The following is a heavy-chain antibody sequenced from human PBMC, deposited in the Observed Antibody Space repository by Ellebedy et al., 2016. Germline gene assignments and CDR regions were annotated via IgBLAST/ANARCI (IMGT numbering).Heavy chain of an antibody. Sequence: SETLSLTCTVSGGSISSGDYYWSWIRQPPGKGLEWIGDIYYSGRTYYNPSLKSRITISVDTSKNQFSLKLSSVTAADTAVYYCARGGDVALIPAAEAYYYYAMDVWGQGTTVTVSS. CDR2: IYYSGRT. V-gene: IGHV4-30-4*01. CDR1: GGSISSGDYY. CDR3: ARGGDVALIPAAEAYYYYAMDV. J-gene: IGHJ6*02. D-gene: IGHD2-2*01.